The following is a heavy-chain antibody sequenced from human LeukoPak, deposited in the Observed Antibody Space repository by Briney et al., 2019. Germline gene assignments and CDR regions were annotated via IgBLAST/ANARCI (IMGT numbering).Heavy chain of an antibody. D-gene: IGHD4-17*01. J-gene: IGHJ4*02. V-gene: IGHV4-59*08. CDR2: INYSGST. CDR1: GGSISTYY. CDR3: ARTYRTTVTHYYFDH. Sequence: SETLSLTCTVSGGSISTYYWSWIRQPPGKGLEWIGFINYSGSTTYNPSLKSRVTISVDTSKNLFSLEVTSVTAADTAVYYCARTYRTTVTHYYFDHWGQGALVTVSS.